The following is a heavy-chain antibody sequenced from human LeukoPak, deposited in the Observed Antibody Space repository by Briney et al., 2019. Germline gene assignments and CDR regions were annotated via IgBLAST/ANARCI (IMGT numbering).Heavy chain of an antibody. J-gene: IGHJ5*02. CDR1: GGTFSNYA. CDR2: IIPIFGTA. V-gene: IGHV1-69*13. D-gene: IGHD2-2*02. CDR3: ARVVPAAISPRTGFDP. Sequence: ASVKVSCKASGGTFSNYAISWVRQAPGQGLEWMGGIIPIFGTANYAQKFQGRVTITADESTSTAYMELSSLRSEDTAVYYCARVVPAAISPRTGFDPWGQGTLVTVSS.